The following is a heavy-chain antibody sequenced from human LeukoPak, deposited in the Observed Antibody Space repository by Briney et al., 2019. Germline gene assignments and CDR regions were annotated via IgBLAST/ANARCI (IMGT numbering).Heavy chain of an antibody. CDR2: IRSDENYK. V-gene: IGHV3-30*02. CDR1: GFTFSSYG. Sequence: GGSLRLSCAASGFTFSSYGMHWVRQAPGKGLEWVAHIRSDENYKHYADSVKGRFTISRDNSKNTVYVQMNSLRPEDTAVYYCAKDAHWSADHWGQGTLFTASS. D-gene: IGHD3-3*01. J-gene: IGHJ5*02. CDR3: AKDAHWSADH.